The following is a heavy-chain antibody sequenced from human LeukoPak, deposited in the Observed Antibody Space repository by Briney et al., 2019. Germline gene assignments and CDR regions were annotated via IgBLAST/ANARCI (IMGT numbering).Heavy chain of an antibody. V-gene: IGHV1-18*01. Sequence: ASVKVACKASGYTFTSYGISWVRQAPGQGLEWMGWISAYNGNTNYEKKIKGRVTMTKDTSTSTAYMELRSLRSDDTAVYYCARDVRPGVVVPAAHDAFDIWGQGTMVTVSS. D-gene: IGHD2-2*01. CDR3: ARDVRPGVVVPAAHDAFDI. CDR2: ISAYNGNT. CDR1: GYTFTSYG. J-gene: IGHJ3*02.